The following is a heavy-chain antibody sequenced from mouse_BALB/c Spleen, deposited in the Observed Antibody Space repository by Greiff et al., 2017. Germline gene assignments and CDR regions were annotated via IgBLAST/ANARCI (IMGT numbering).Heavy chain of an antibody. D-gene: IGHD2-4*01. CDR3: ASWRDYDADYAMDY. CDR2: INPNNGGT. J-gene: IGHJ4*01. V-gene: IGHV1-18*01. Sequence: VQLQQSGPELVKPGASVKIPCKASGYTFTDYNMNWVKQSHGKSLEWMGDINPNNGGTINNQKSKGKATLTVDKSSSKAYMELRSLTSEDTAVYYCASWRDYDADYAMDYWGQGTSVTVSS. CDR1: GYTFTDYN.